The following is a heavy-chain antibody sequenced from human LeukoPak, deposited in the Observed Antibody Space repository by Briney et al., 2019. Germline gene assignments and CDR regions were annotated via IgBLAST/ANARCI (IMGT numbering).Heavy chain of an antibody. CDR3: AKSNGYGLVDI. CDR2: IFYSCST. Sequence: AETVSLVCTVSGGSISTSSYYWAWVRQPPGKGLESFGNIFYSCSTYYRPSLKSPFPISMDRSKNQCSLKLNSLTSADTALFDCAKSNGYGLVDIWGQGTMVTVSS. V-gene: IGHV4-39*07. D-gene: IGHD3-10*01. J-gene: IGHJ3*02. CDR1: GGSISTSSYY.